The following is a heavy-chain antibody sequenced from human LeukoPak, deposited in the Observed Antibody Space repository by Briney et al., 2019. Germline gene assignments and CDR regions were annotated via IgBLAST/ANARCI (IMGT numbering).Heavy chain of an antibody. CDR3: ARGRPGVLRYFDWPAGFDY. V-gene: IGHV4-34*01. CDR1: GGSFSGYY. CDR2: INHSGST. J-gene: IGHJ4*02. Sequence: TSETLSLTCAVYGGSFSGYYWSWIRQPPGKGLEWIGEINHSGSTNYNPSLKSRVTISVDTPKNQFSLKLSSVTAADTAVYYCARGRPGVLRYFDWPAGFDYWGQGTLVTVSS. D-gene: IGHD3-9*01.